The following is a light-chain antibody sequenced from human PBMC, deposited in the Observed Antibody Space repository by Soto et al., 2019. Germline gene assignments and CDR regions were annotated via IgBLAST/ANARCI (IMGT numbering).Light chain of an antibody. J-gene: IGKJ4*01. CDR3: QQYGRSPA. CDR1: QSVSSSY. CDR2: GAS. V-gene: IGKV3-20*01. Sequence: EIVLTQSPGTLSLSPGERATLSCRASQSVSSSYLAWYQQKPGQAPRLLIYGASSRATGIPDRFSGSGSGTGFTLTISRLEPEDFAVYYCQQYGRSPAFGGGTKVEIK.